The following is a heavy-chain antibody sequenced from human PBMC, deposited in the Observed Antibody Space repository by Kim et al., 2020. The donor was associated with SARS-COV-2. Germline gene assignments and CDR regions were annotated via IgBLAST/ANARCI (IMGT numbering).Heavy chain of an antibody. D-gene: IGHD2-15*01. V-gene: IGHV1-46*01. CDR3: LVVVAAPGDYFDY. J-gene: IGHJ4*02. Sequence: ASVKVSCKASGYTFTSYYMHWVRQAPGQGLEWMGIINPSGGSTSYAQKFQGRVTMTRDTSTSTVYMELSSLRSEDTAVYYCLVVVAAPGDYFDYWGQGTLVTVSS. CDR1: GYTFTSYY. CDR2: INPSGGST.